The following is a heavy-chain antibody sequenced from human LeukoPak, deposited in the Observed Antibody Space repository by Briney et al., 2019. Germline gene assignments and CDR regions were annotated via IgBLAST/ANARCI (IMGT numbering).Heavy chain of an antibody. J-gene: IGHJ4*02. V-gene: IGHV1-2*02. Sequence: ASVKVSCKASEYTFTGYYMHWVRQAPGQGLEWMGWINPNSGVTYYAQKFQGRVSMTRDTSISTAYMEVSRLRSDDSALYYCARLSTPNLYYFDYWGQGTLVTVSS. D-gene: IGHD3-16*02. CDR1: EYTFTGYY. CDR2: INPNSGVT. CDR3: ARLSTPNLYYFDY.